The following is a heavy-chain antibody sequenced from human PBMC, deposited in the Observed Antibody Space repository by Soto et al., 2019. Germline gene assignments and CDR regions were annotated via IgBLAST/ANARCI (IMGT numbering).Heavy chain of an antibody. CDR1: GYTFTTYD. CDR2: VSPNSAST. D-gene: IGHD6-6*01. J-gene: IGHJ4*02. Sequence: QVQLVQSGAEVRKPGASVRVSCKASGYTFTTYDINWVRQATGQGLEWMGWVSPNSASTGFAQKFHGRITMTTNTTITTAYMELTSLRPDDSAVYFCARGGYSSSWELDFWGPGTLVTVS. V-gene: IGHV1-8*01. CDR3: ARGGYSSSWELDF.